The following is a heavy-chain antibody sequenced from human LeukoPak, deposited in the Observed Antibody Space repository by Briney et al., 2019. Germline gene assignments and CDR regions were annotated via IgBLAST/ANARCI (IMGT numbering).Heavy chain of an antibody. CDR2: IYHSGST. D-gene: IGHD6-19*01. J-gene: IGHJ4*02. CDR1: GGSFSGYY. Sequence: SETLSLTCAVYGGSFSGYYWSWIRQPPGKGLEWIGEIYHSGSTNYNPSLKSRVTISVDKSKNQFSLKLSSVTAADTAVYYCAIGSGWQFDYWGQGTLVTVSS. CDR3: AIGSGWQFDY. V-gene: IGHV4-34*01.